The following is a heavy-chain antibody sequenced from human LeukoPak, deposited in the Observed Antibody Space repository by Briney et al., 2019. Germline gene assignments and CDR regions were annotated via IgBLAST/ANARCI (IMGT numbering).Heavy chain of an antibody. J-gene: IGHJ4*02. CDR1: GGSISSSSYY. V-gene: IGHV4-39*07. CDR3: ARINYGDF. Sequence: PSETLSLTCTVSGGSISSSSYYWGWIRQPPGKGLEWIGSIYYSGSTYYNPSLKSRVTISVDTSKNQFSLKLTSVTAADTALYYCARINYGDFWGQGTLVTVSS. CDR2: IYYSGST.